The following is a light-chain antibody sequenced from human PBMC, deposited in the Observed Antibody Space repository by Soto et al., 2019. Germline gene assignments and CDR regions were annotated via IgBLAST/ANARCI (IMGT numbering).Light chain of an antibody. CDR2: GIS. Sequence: EFVLTQSPATLSLSPGERAILSCRASQSVAVSLAWYQQKPGQAPRLLIYGISTRATGIPARFSGSGSGTEFSLTISSLQSEDFAVYYCQQYSKWPITFGQGTRLEIK. CDR1: QSVAVS. CDR3: QQYSKWPIT. J-gene: IGKJ5*01. V-gene: IGKV3-15*01.